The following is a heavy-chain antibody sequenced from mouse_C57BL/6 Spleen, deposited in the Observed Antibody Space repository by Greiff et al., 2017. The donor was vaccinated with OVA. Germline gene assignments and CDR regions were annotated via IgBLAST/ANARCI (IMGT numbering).Heavy chain of an antibody. D-gene: IGHD2-4*01. J-gene: IGHJ4*01. CDR1: GFTFSDYY. CDR2: ISNGGGST. Sequence: EVKLMESGGGLVQPGGSLKLSCAASGFTFSDYYMYWVRQTPEKRLEWVAYISNGGGSTYYPDTVKGRFTISRDNAKNTLYLQMSRLKSEDTAMYYCARGVYYDYDGAIFDYAMDYWGQGTSVTVSS. V-gene: IGHV5-12*01. CDR3: ARGVYYDYDGAIFDYAMDY.